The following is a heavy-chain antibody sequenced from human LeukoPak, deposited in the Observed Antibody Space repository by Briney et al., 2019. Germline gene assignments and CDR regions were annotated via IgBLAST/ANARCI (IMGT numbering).Heavy chain of an antibody. Sequence: GGSLRLSCAASGFTFSSYGMHWVRQAPGKGLEWVAVIWYDGSNKYYADSVKGRFTISRDNPKNTLYLQMNSLRAEDTAVYYCARDVRTVSYYYGMDVWGQGTTVTVSS. CDR2: IWYDGSNK. V-gene: IGHV3-33*01. CDR1: GFTFSSYG. CDR3: ARDVRTVSYYYGMDV. J-gene: IGHJ6*02. D-gene: IGHD4-17*01.